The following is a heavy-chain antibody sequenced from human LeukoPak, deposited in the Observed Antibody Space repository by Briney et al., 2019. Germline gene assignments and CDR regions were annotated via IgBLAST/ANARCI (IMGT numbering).Heavy chain of an antibody. Sequence: ASVKVSCKASGYTFIGYYMHWVRQAPGQGLEWMGWINPNSGGTNYAQKFQGRVTMTRDTSISTAYMELSRLRSDDTAVYYCARGNYYDSSGHHDYWGQGTLVTVSS. V-gene: IGHV1-2*02. CDR1: GYTFIGYY. CDR2: INPNSGGT. J-gene: IGHJ4*02. D-gene: IGHD3-22*01. CDR3: ARGNYYDSSGHHDY.